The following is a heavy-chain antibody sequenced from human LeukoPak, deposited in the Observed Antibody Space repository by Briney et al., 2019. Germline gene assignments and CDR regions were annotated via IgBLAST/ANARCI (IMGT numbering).Heavy chain of an antibody. CDR3: ARGGTYLFY. CDR2: ISSSGDTI. V-gene: IGHV3-48*04. J-gene: IGHJ4*02. CDR1: GFTFSSYG. D-gene: IGHD1-26*01. Sequence: GRSLRLSCAASGFTFSSYGMHWVRQAPGKGLEWVSYISSSGDTIYYADSVKGRFTISRDNAKNSLSLQMNSLRAEDTAVYYCARGGTYLFYCGQGTLVTVSS.